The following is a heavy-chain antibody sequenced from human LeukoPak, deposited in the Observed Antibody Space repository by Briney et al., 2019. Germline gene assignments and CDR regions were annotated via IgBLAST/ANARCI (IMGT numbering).Heavy chain of an antibody. CDR1: GGTFSSYA. Sequence: GSSVKVSCKASGGTFSSYAISWVRQAPGQGLEWMGGIIPIFGTANYAQKFQGRVTITADKSTSTAYMELSSLRSEDTAVYYCARCPHDSSGYQNYYYYYMDVWGKGTTVTVSS. CDR3: ARCPHDSSGYQNYYYYYMDV. CDR2: IIPIFGTA. J-gene: IGHJ6*03. D-gene: IGHD3-22*01. V-gene: IGHV1-69*06.